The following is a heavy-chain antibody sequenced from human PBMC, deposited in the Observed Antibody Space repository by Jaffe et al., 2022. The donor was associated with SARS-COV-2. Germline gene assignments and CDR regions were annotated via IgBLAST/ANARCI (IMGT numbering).Heavy chain of an antibody. CDR3: ARDSWPHGNPTYYYGLDV. J-gene: IGHJ6*02. CDR1: AFTFNTHW. CDR2: IKQDGSEK. D-gene: IGHD1-1*01. V-gene: IGHV3-7*03. Sequence: EGELVESGGGLVQPGGSLRLSCAASAFTFNTHWMSWIRQAPGKGLEWVANIKQDGSEKYYVESVRGRFTISRDNAKSSLYLQMSSLGAEDTAVYYCARDSWPHGNPTYYYGLDVWGPGATVTVSS.